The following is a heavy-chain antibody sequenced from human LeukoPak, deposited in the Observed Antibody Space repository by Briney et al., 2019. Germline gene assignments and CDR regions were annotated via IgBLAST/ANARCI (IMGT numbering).Heavy chain of an antibody. Sequence: GGSLRLSCAASGFMFNVYGMHWVRQAPGKGLEWVAVIRYDGSDINYADSVKVRFTISRDNSKNTLYLQMNSLRAEDTALYYCAKDMRQLVPSYAFDIWGQGTMVTVSS. CDR2: IRYDGSDI. CDR3: AKDMRQLVPSYAFDI. D-gene: IGHD6-13*01. CDR1: GFMFNVYG. V-gene: IGHV3-30*02. J-gene: IGHJ3*02.